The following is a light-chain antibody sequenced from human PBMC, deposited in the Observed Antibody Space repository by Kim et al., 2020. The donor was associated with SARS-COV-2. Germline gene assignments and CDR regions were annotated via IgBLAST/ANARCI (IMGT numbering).Light chain of an antibody. J-gene: IGKJ3*01. V-gene: IGKV3-20*01. CDR2: GAS. CDR3: QQYGSALFT. CDR1: QSVSSSY. Sequence: EIVLTQSPGTLSLSPGERATLSCRASQSVSSSYLAWYQQKPGQAPRLLIYGASSRATGIPDRFSGSGSGTDFTLTNSRLEPEDFAVYYCQQYGSALFTFGPRTKVDIK.